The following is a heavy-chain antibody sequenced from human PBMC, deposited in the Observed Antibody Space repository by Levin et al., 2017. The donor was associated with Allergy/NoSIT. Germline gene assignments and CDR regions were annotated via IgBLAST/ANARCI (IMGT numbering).Heavy chain of an antibody. J-gene: IGHJ4*02. CDR2: IYNSGST. Sequence: SQTLSLTCTVSGDSISSYYWSWIRQPPGKGLEWIGYIYNSGSTNYNPSLKSRVTMSVDTSKNQFSLKVTSVTAADTAVYYCAKMVYNSGYWVFDYWGQGTLATVSS. V-gene: IGHV4-59*01. D-gene: IGHD3-22*01. CDR1: GDSISSYY. CDR3: AKMVYNSGYWVFDY.